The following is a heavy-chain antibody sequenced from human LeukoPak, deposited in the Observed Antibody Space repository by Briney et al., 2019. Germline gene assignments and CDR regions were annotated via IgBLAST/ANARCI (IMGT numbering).Heavy chain of an antibody. D-gene: IGHD3-10*01. CDR2: INHSGNT. Sequence: SETLSLTCAVYGGSFSGYYWSWIRQPPGKGLEWIGEINHSGNTNYNPSLKSRVTISVDTSKNQFSLKLSSVTAADTAVYYCARGVRDIYGSGSYYLDWGQGTLVTVSS. CDR1: GGSFSGYY. V-gene: IGHV4-34*01. J-gene: IGHJ4*02. CDR3: ARGVRDIYGSGSYYLD.